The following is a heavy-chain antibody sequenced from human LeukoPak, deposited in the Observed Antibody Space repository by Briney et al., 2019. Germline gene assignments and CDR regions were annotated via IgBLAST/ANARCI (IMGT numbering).Heavy chain of an antibody. CDR1: GFTVSSNY. J-gene: IGHJ6*02. D-gene: IGHD2-2*01. Sequence: GGSLRLSCAASGFTVSSNYTSWVRQAPGKGLEWVSVIYSGGSTYYADSVKGRFTISRHNSKNTLYLQMNSLRAEDTAVYYCARGECSSTSCYYYYGMDVWGQGTTVTVSS. CDR3: ARGECSSTSCYYYYGMDV. CDR2: IYSGGST. V-gene: IGHV3-53*04.